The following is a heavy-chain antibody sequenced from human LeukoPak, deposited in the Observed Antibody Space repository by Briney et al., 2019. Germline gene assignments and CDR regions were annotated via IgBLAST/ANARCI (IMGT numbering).Heavy chain of an antibody. Sequence: SETLSLTCTVSGGSISSSSYYWGWIHQPPGKGLEWIGSIYYSGSTYYNPSLKSRVTISVDTSKNQFSLKLSSVTAADTAVYYCARLRVQNYGGNWGFDYWGQGTLVTVSS. CDR2: IYYSGST. CDR1: GGSISSSSYY. J-gene: IGHJ4*02. CDR3: ARLRVQNYGGNWGFDY. D-gene: IGHD4-23*01. V-gene: IGHV4-39*01.